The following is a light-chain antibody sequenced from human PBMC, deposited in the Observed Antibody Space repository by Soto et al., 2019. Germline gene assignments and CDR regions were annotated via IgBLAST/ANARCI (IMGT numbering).Light chain of an antibody. CDR2: AAS. CDR3: LKYGSSPGWT. V-gene: IGKV3-20*01. Sequence: EIVLTQSPATLSLSPGERATLSCRASQSVSSYLAWYQQKPGQAPRLLIYAASTRATGIPDRFSGSGSGTDFTLTIGRLDPEDFAVYYCLKYGSSPGWTFGPGTKVDI. J-gene: IGKJ1*01. CDR1: QSVSSY.